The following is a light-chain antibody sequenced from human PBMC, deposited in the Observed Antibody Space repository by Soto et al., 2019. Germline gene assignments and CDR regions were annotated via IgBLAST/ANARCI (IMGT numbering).Light chain of an antibody. CDR1: QTISGW. CDR2: KAS. J-gene: IGKJ1*01. CDR3: QQYNSHSGT. Sequence: DVQVTHCPATLCGSVGDRVTITCRASQTISGWLAWYQQKPGKAPKLLIYKASTLKSGVPSRFSGSGSGTEFTLTISSLQPDDSATYYCQQYNSHSGTFGQGTKVDIK. V-gene: IGKV1-5*03.